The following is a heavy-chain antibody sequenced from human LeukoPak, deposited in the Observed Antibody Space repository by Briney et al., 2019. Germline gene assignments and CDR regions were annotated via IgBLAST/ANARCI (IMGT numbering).Heavy chain of an antibody. J-gene: IGHJ4*02. Sequence: PGRSLRLSCAASGFPFSSYGMRWVRQAPGKGLEWVARLVYDERIDYANSVKGRFSISRDNSKNTLFLDMSDLRVEDTAVYYCARDLSAAFDFWGQGVLVTFSS. V-gene: IGHV3-33*01. D-gene: IGHD6-19*01. CDR1: GFPFSSYG. CDR2: LVYDERI. CDR3: ARDLSAAFDF.